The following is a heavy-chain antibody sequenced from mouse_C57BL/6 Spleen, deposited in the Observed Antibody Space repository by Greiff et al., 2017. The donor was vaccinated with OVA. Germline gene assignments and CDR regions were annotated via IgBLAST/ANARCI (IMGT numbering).Heavy chain of an antibody. CDR1: GYTFTSYW. CDR3: ARSDDGGDFAY. V-gene: IGHV1-52*01. J-gene: IGHJ3*01. CDR2: IDPSDSET. D-gene: IGHD2-12*01. Sequence: QVQLQQPGAELERPGSSVKLSCKASGYTFTSYWLHWVKQRPIQGLEWIGNIDPSDSETHYNQKFKDKATLTVDKSSSTAYMQLSSLTSEDSAVYYCARSDDGGDFAYWGQGTLVTVSA.